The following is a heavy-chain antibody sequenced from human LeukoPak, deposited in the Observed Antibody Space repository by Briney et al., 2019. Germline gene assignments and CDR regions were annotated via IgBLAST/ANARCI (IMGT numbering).Heavy chain of an antibody. J-gene: IGHJ6*03. CDR1: GGSFSGYY. Sequence: PSETLSLTCAVYGGSFSGYYWSWLRQPPGKGLEWIGEINHSGSTNYNPSLKSRGTISVDTSKNHFSLKLSSVPAADTAVYYCARRYCSGGSCYRSYYYYYYMDVWGKGTTVTVSS. CDR2: INHSGST. D-gene: IGHD2-15*01. V-gene: IGHV4-34*01. CDR3: ARRYCSGGSCYRSYYYYYYMDV.